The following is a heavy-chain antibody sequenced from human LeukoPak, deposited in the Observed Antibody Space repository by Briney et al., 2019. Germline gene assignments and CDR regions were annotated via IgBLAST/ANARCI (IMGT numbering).Heavy chain of an antibody. V-gene: IGHV1-8*01. CDR2: MNPNSGNT. J-gene: IGHJ6*03. D-gene: IGHD6-13*01. CDR1: GYTFTSYD. CDR3: ARVGWSSSWYVYYYYYMDV. Sequence: ASVKVSCKASGYTFTSYDINWVRQATGQGLEWMGRMNPNSGNTGYAQKFQGRVTMTRNTSISTAYMELSSLRSEDTAVYYCARVGWSSSWYVYYYYYMDVWGKGTTVTVSS.